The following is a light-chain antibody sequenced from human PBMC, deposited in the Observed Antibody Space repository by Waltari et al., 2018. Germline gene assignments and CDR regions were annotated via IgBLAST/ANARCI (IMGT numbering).Light chain of an antibody. CDR3: CSYAGSPTFVI. CDR2: EVN. J-gene: IGLJ2*01. Sequence: QSALTQPASVSGSPGQSITLSCTGTSSDVGSYNLVSWYQHRPGKAPRLMIYEVNKRPQGVSNRFSGSKSGNTASLTSSGLQAEDEADYYCCSYAGSPTFVIFGGGSKLTVL. CDR1: SSDVGSYNL. V-gene: IGLV2-23*02.